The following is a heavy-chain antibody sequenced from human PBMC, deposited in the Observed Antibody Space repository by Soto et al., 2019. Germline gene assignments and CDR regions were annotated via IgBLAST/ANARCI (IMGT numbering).Heavy chain of an antibody. D-gene: IGHD2-2*01. CDR2: ISSSGSTI. CDR1: GFTFSSYA. Sequence: GGSLRLSCAASGFTFSSYAMSWVRQAPGKGLEWVSYISSSGSTIYYADSVKGRFTISRDNAKNSLYLQMNSLRAEDTAVYYCASMSIVVVPAADDKDNWFDPWGQGTLVTVSA. J-gene: IGHJ5*02. V-gene: IGHV3-48*03. CDR3: ASMSIVVVPAADDKDNWFDP.